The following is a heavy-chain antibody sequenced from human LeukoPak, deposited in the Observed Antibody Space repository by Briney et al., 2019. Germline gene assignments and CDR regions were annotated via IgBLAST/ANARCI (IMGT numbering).Heavy chain of an antibody. J-gene: IGHJ5*02. CDR2: ISYDGSNK. D-gene: IGHD3-9*01. CDR1: GFTFSSYA. Sequence: PGRSLRLSCAASGFTFSSYAMHWVRQAPGKGLEWVAVISYDGSNKYYADSVKGRFTISRDNSKNTLYLQMNSLRAEDTAVYYCARGGLRYFDWLLDNWFDPWGQGTLVTVSS. CDR3: ARGGLRYFDWLLDNWFDP. V-gene: IGHV3-30*04.